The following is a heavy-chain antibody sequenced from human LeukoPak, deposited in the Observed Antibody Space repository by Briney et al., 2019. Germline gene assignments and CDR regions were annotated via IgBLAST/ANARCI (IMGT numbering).Heavy chain of an antibody. Sequence: GGSLRLSCAASGFTFSSYAMHWVRQAPGKGLEYVSAISSNGGSTYYANSVKGRFTISRDNSKNTLYIHIGSVRAEDMAVYYCAKALGYCSSTSGYSLPYYYYGMDVWGQGTTVTASS. CDR2: ISSNGGST. CDR3: AKALGYCSSTSGYSLPYYYYGMDV. D-gene: IGHD2-2*01. CDR1: GFTFSSYA. V-gene: IGHV3-64*01. J-gene: IGHJ6*02.